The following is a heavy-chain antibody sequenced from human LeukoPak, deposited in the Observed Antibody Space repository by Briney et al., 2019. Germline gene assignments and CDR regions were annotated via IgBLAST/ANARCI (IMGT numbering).Heavy chain of an antibody. Sequence: GGSLRLSCAASGFNVSSNHMSWVGQAAGKVLDWVSVIYSGGSTYYADSVKGRFTISRDNSKNTLYLQMNSLRAEDTAVYYCAQHYDSSGYYYEAFDYWGQGTQVTVSS. J-gene: IGHJ4*02. D-gene: IGHD3-22*01. CDR1: GFNVSSNH. CDR2: IYSGGST. V-gene: IGHV3-66*01. CDR3: AQHYDSSGYYYEAFDY.